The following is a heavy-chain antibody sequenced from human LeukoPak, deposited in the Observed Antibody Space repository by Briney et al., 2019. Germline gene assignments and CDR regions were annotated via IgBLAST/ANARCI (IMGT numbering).Heavy chain of an antibody. CDR2: VNHSGDT. D-gene: IGHD3-3*01. V-gene: IGHV4-34*01. CDR1: GGPFRAFY. Sequence: SETLSLTCDVSGGPFRAFYWSWIRQPPGKGLEWIGEVNHSGDTNYSPSLKSRVTISLDTSKNQFSLKLSSVTAADTAVYYCARAVFGADDAFDIWGQGTMVTVSS. J-gene: IGHJ3*02. CDR3: ARAVFGADDAFDI.